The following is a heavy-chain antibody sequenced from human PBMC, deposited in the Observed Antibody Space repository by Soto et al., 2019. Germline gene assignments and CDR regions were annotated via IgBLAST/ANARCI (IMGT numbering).Heavy chain of an antibody. V-gene: IGHV4-34*01. D-gene: IGHD3-16*02. J-gene: IGHJ4*02. CDR2: INHSGST. Sequence: KPSETLSLTCAVYGGSFSGYYWSWIRQPPGKGLEWIGEINHSGSTNYNPSLKSRVTISVDMSKNQFSLKLSSVTAADTAVYYCARGVSYRWVYWGQGTLVTVSS. CDR3: ARGVSYRWVY. CDR1: GGSFSGYY.